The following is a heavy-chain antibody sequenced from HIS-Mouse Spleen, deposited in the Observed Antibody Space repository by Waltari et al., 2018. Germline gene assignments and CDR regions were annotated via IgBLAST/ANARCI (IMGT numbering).Heavy chain of an antibody. CDR3: ARDYGDNWFDP. CDR1: GCSISSSSYY. CDR2: IYYSGST. D-gene: IGHD4-17*01. Sequence: QLQLQESRPGLVTPSETLSLTCTVPGCSISSSSYYWGWIRQPPVKGLEWIGSIYYSGSTYYNPSLKSRVTISVDTSKNQFSLKLSSVTAADTAVYYCARDYGDNWFDPWGQGTLVTVSS. V-gene: IGHV4-39*07. J-gene: IGHJ5*02.